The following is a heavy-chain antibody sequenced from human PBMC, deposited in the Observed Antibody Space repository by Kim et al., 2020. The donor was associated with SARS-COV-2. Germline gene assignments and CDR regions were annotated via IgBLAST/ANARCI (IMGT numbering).Heavy chain of an antibody. V-gene: IGHV4-31*03. D-gene: IGHD2-2*01. Sequence: SETLSLTCTVSGGSISSGGYYWSWIRQHPGKGLEWIGYIYYSGSTYYNPSLKSRVTISVDTSKNQFSLKLSSVTAADTAVYYCARAIVPAAIDLDYWGQGTLVTVSS. CDR1: GGSISSGGYY. CDR2: IYYSGST. CDR3: ARAIVPAAIDLDY. J-gene: IGHJ4*02.